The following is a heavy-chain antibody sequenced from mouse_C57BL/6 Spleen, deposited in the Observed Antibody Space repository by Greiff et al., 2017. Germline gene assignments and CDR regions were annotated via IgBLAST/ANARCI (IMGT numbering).Heavy chain of an antibody. CDR3: ARGYDYDGFPYAMDY. CDR2: INPSNGGT. CDR1: GYTFTSYW. V-gene: IGHV1-53*01. Sequence: QVQLKQPGTELVKPGASVKLSCKASGYTFTSYWMHWVKQRPGHGLEWIGNINPSNGGTNYNEKFKSKATLTVDKSSSTAYMQLSSLTSEDSAVDYCARGYDYDGFPYAMDYGGQGTSVTVSS. D-gene: IGHD2-4*01. J-gene: IGHJ4*01.